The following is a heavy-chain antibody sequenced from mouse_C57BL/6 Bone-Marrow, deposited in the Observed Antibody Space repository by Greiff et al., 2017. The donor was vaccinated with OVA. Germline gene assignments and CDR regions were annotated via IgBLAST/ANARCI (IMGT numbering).Heavy chain of an antibody. D-gene: IGHD1-1*01. CDR2: ISSGSSTI. Sequence: EVQLVESGGGLVKPGGSLKLSCAASGFTFSDYGMHWVRQAPEKGLEWVAYISSGSSTIYYADTVKGRFTISRDNAKNTLFLQMTSLRSEDTAMYYCARPTPYYYGSSMDYWGQGTSVTVSS. CDR3: ARPTPYYYGSSMDY. J-gene: IGHJ4*01. CDR1: GFTFSDYG. V-gene: IGHV5-17*01.